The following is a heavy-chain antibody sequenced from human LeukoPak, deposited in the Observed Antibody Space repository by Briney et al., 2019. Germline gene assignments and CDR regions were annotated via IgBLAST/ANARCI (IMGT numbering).Heavy chain of an antibody. CDR3: ARDRDSYGYSYYYGMDV. D-gene: IGHD5-18*01. Sequence: GGSLRLSCAASGFTVSSNYMSWVRQASGKGLEWVSVIYSGGSTDYADSVKGRFTISRDDSKNTLYLQMNSLRAEDTAVYYCARDRDSYGYSYYYGMDVWGQGTTVTVSS. CDR2: IYSGGST. J-gene: IGHJ6*02. CDR1: GFTVSSNY. V-gene: IGHV3-66*01.